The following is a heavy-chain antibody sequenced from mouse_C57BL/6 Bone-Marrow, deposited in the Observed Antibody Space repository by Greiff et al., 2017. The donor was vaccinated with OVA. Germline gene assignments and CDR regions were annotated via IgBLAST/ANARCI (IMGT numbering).Heavy chain of an antibody. CDR2: FYPGSGSI. CDR1: GYTFTEYT. D-gene: IGHD2-2*01. J-gene: IGHJ3*01. CDR3: ARHEAYGYDVEGFAY. V-gene: IGHV1-62-2*01. Sequence: VQLVESGAELVKPGASVKLSCKASGYTFTEYTIHWVKQRSGQGLEWIGWFYPGSGSIKYNEKFKDKATLAADKSSSTVYMELSRLTSEDSAVYFCARHEAYGYDVEGFAYWGQGTLVTVSA.